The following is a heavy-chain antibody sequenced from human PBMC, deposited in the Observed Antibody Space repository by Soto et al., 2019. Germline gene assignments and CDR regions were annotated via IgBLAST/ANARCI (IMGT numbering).Heavy chain of an antibody. Sequence: QVQLQESGPGLVKPSQTLSLACTVSDGSVSRGDYYWSWLRQSPGKGLEWIWNIYYTGRTSYNPPLKSRVTISLETSKRQFSLRLASVSAADTALYYCAREGSYHYFDYWGQGALVTVSS. CDR3: AREGSYHYFDY. CDR1: DGSVSRGDYY. CDR2: IYYTGRT. V-gene: IGHV4-31*03. J-gene: IGHJ4*02. D-gene: IGHD1-26*01.